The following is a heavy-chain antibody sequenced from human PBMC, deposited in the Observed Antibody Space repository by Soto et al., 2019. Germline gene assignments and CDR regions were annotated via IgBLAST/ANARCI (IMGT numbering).Heavy chain of an antibody. CDR3: ARAPVRWRYYGMDV. D-gene: IGHD4-17*01. CDR2: INSDGSST. CDR1: GFTFSSYW. V-gene: IGHV3-74*01. Sequence: PGGSLRLSCAASGFTFSSYWMHWVRQAPGKGLVWVSRINSDGSSTRYADSVKGRFTISRDNAKNTLYLQMNSLRAEDTAVYYCARAPVRWRYYGMDVWGQGPTVTVSS. J-gene: IGHJ6*02.